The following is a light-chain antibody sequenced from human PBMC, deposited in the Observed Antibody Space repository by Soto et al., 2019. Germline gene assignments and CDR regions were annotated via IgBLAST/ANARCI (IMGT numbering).Light chain of an antibody. Sequence: EIVLTQSPGTLSLSPGERATLSCRASQSVSSSYLAWYQQKPGQAPRLLIYGASSRDTGIPDRFSGSGSRTDDTIPNSRLESKDYAVYYCQQYGRSWTFGQGTKVEI. J-gene: IGKJ1*01. CDR3: QQYGRSWT. V-gene: IGKV3-20*01. CDR2: GAS. CDR1: QSVSSSY.